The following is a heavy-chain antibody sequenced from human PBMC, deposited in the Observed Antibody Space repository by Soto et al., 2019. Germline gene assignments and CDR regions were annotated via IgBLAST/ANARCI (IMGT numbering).Heavy chain of an antibody. V-gene: IGHV3-33*01. CDR1: GFTFSSYG. J-gene: IGHJ3*02. D-gene: IGHD2-21*01. CDR3: ARKGMAIIAAFDI. CDR2: IWYDGSNK. Sequence: QVQLVESGGGVVQPGRSLRLSCAASGFTFSSYGMHWVRQAPGKGLEWVAVIWYDGSNKYYADSVKGRFTISRDNSKNTLYLQMNSLRAEDTAVYYCARKGMAIIAAFDIWGQGTMVTVSS.